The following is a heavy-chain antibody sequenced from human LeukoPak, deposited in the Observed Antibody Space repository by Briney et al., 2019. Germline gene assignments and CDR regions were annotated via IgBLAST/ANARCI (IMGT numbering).Heavy chain of an antibody. CDR3: ARRRDSGAFDI. D-gene: IGHD2-15*01. Sequence: SETLSLTCAVYGGSFSGYYRSWIRQPPGKGLEWIGEINHSGSTNYNPSLKSRVTISVDTSKNQFSLKLSSVTAADTAVYYCARRRDSGAFDIWGQGTMVTVSS. V-gene: IGHV4-34*01. J-gene: IGHJ3*02. CDR1: GGSFSGYY. CDR2: INHSGST.